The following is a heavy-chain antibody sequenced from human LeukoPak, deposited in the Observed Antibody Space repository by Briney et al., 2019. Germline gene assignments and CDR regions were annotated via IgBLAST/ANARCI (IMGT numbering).Heavy chain of an antibody. D-gene: IGHD1-26*01. CDR2: INLDGTER. CDR1: GFTFSYFW. CDR3: ARDNVGATPFDY. V-gene: IGHV3-7*05. Sequence: GGPLRLSCAASGFTFSYFWMSWVRQAPGKGLEWVANINLDGTERHYVDSVKGRFTISRDNARKSLYLQTNSLRDEDTAVYYCARDNVGATPFDYWGQGTLVTVSS. J-gene: IGHJ4*02.